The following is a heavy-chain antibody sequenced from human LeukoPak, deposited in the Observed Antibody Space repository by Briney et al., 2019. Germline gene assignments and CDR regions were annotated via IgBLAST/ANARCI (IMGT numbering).Heavy chain of an antibody. J-gene: IGHJ4*02. Sequence: GRSLRLSCAASGFTFSSYAMHWVRQAPGKGLEWVAVISYDGSNKYYADSVKGRFTISRDNSKNTLYLQMNSLRAEDTAVYYCAKSRGVVLRFLEWLSSSPPDYWGQGTLVTVSS. CDR3: AKSRGVVLRFLEWLSSSPPDY. D-gene: IGHD3-3*01. CDR1: GFTFSSYA. V-gene: IGHV3-30*04. CDR2: ISYDGSNK.